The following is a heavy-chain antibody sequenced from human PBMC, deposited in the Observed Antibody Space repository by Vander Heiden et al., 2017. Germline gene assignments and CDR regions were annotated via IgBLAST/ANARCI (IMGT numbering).Heavy chain of an antibody. CDR2: IRTKDKGYAT. J-gene: IGHJ4*02. V-gene: IGHV3-73*02. D-gene: IGHD3-22*01. CDR1: HFLYSGSV. CDR3: SRQQYFYDNSAYDY. Sequence: EVQLVESGGGLVQPGGSLPPSCVALHFLYSGSVMHWVRQASGKGLEWVGLIRTKDKGYATAYAASVEGRFTISRDDSKDTTYLQMTSLRTEDTAVYYCSRQQYFYDNSAYDYWGQGTLVTVSS.